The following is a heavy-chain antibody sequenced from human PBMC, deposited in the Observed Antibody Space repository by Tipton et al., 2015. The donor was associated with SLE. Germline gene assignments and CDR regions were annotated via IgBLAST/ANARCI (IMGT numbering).Heavy chain of an antibody. CDR1: GLTFSRSG. CDR2: INTDGSSA. CDR3: AGSSIAARWSFDY. J-gene: IGHJ4*02. V-gene: IGHV3-74*01. Sequence: SLRLSCAASGLTFSRSGMHWVRQVPGKGLVWVARINTDGSSANYADSVKGRFTISRDNAENSLYLQMNSLRAEDTAVYYCAGSSIAARWSFDYWGQGTLVTVSS. D-gene: IGHD6-6*01.